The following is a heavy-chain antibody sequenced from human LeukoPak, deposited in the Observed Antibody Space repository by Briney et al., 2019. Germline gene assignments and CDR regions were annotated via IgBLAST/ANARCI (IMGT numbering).Heavy chain of an antibody. V-gene: IGHV3-11*01. CDR2: XXXXXSSI. D-gene: IGHD3-22*01. CDR3: ARDKHYYDSSGYYYVGGFDY. CDR1: GFTFSDYY. Sequence: PGGSLRLSCAASGFTFSDYYMNWIRQAPGKGXXXXXXXXXXXSSIYYADSVKGRFTISRDNAKNSLYLQMNSLRAEDTAVYYCARDKHYYDSSGYYYVGGFDYRGQGTLVTVSS. J-gene: IGHJ4*02.